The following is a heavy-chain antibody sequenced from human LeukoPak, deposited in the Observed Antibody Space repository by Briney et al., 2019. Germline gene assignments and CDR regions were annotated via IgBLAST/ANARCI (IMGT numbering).Heavy chain of an antibody. CDR1: GFTFNTYT. CDR2: ISGSSGII. CDR3: ARTTTVTTVPDY. Sequence: GGSLRLSCAASGFTFNTYTMNWVRQAPGKGLEWVSYISGSSGIIDYADSVRGRFTISRDNAKNSLYLQMNSLRAEDTAVYYCARTTTVTTVPDYWGQGTLVTVSS. V-gene: IGHV3-48*01. D-gene: IGHD4-17*01. J-gene: IGHJ4*02.